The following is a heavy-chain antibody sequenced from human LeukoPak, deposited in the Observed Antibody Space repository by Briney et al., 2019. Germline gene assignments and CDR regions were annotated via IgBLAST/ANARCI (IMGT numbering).Heavy chain of an antibody. CDR1: GYTFTGYY. CDR3: ARDRVGSGWPRPWYFEF. Sequence: GASVKVSCKPSGYTFTGYYLHWVRQAPGQPLEWLGWINLLTGATAYAQKFQGRVTVSRDTSISTAYMNLSSLTSDDTAIYYCARDRVGSGWPRPWYFEFWGQGTLVTVSS. CDR2: INLLTGAT. V-gene: IGHV1-2*02. D-gene: IGHD5-12*01. J-gene: IGHJ4*02.